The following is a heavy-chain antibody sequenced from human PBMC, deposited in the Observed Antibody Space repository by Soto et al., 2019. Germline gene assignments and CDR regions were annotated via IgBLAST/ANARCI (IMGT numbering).Heavy chain of an antibody. CDR1: AYTFSSYT. CDR2: INPIFGTS. J-gene: IGHJ4*02. D-gene: IGHD1-26*01. CDR3: AREELIGATFDY. Sequence: ASVKLACKASAYTFSSYTITWVRQAPGQGLEWMGWINPIFGTSNFAQKFQDRVTITRDTSISTAYMELSSLRSDDTAVYYCAREELIGATFDYWGQGTLVTVSS. V-gene: IGHV1-2*02.